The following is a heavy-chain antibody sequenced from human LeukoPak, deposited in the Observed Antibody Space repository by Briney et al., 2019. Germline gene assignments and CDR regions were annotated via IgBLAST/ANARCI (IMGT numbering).Heavy chain of an antibody. V-gene: IGHV4-38-2*01. CDR3: ASLVVVDYYYYYYMDV. J-gene: IGHJ6*03. Sequence: SETLSLTCAVSGYSLSSGYYWGWIRQPPGKGLEWIGSIYHSGSTYYNPSLKSRVTISVDTSKNQFSLKLSSVTAADTAVYYCASLVVVDYYYYYYMDVWGKGTTVTVSS. D-gene: IGHD3-22*01. CDR2: IYHSGST. CDR1: GYSLSSGYY.